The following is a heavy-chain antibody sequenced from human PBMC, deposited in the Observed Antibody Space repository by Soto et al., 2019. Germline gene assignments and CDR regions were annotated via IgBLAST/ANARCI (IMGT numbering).Heavy chain of an antibody. V-gene: IGHV4-39*01. CDR3: ARLRITMLVAFHY. Sequence: SETLSLTCTVSGGSISSSSYYWGWIRQPPGKGLEWIGSIYYSGSTYYNPSLKSRVTISVDTPKNQFSLKLSSVTAADTAVYYWARLRITMLVAFHYWGQGTLVTVAS. J-gene: IGHJ4*02. CDR2: IYYSGST. CDR1: GGSISSSSYY. D-gene: IGHD3-22*01.